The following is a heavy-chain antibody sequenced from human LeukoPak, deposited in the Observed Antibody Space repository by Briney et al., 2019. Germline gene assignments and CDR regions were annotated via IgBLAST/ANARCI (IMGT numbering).Heavy chain of an antibody. Sequence: ASVKVSCKASEYTFTSYYMHWVRQAPGQGLEWMGIINPSGGSTSYAQKFQGRVTMTRDMSTSTVYMELSSLRSEDTAVYYCARGRVVRLGELSLQKAKYARLFDYWGQGTLVTVSS. CDR3: ARGRVVRLGELSLQKAKYARLFDY. CDR1: EYTFTSYY. CDR2: INPSGGST. D-gene: IGHD3-16*02. V-gene: IGHV1-46*01. J-gene: IGHJ4*02.